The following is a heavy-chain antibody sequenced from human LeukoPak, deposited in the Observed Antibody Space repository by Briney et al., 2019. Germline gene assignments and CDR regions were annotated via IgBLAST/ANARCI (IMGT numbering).Heavy chain of an antibody. D-gene: IGHD2-2*01. CDR1: GGSFSGYY. J-gene: IGHJ3*02. Sequence: SETLSLTCAVYGGSFSGYYWSWIRQPPGKGLEWIGEINHSGSTNYNPSLKSRVTISVDTSKNQFSLKLSSVTAADTAVYYCARQGGEGIVVVPAAMYATPAFAFDIWGQGTMVTVSS. CDR3: ARQGGEGIVVVPAAMYATPAFAFDI. CDR2: INHSGST. V-gene: IGHV4-34*01.